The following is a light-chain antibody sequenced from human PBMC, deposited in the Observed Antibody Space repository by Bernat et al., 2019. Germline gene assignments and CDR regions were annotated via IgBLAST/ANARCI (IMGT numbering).Light chain of an antibody. Sequence: EIVMTQSPATLSVSPGERATLSCRASRSVSSNLAWYQQKPGQAPRLLIYGASTRATGVPARFSDSGSGIEFTLTISSLQSEDFAVYYCQQYNNWPPWTFGQGTKVEIK. CDR2: GAS. V-gene: IGKV3-15*01. J-gene: IGKJ1*01. CDR1: RSVSSN. CDR3: QQYNNWPPWT.